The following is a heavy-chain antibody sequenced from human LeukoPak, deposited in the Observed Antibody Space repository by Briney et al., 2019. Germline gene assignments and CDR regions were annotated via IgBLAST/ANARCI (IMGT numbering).Heavy chain of an antibody. Sequence: SGTLSLTCAVSGGSISSSNWWSWVRQPPGKGLEWIGEIYHSGSTNYNPSLKSRVTISVDKSKNQFSLKLSSVTAADTAVYYCARHGYYDYVWGSYRLNWFDPWGQGTLVTVSS. CDR1: GGSISSSNW. CDR3: ARHGYYDYVWGSYRLNWFDP. CDR2: IYHSGST. J-gene: IGHJ5*02. D-gene: IGHD3-16*02. V-gene: IGHV4-4*02.